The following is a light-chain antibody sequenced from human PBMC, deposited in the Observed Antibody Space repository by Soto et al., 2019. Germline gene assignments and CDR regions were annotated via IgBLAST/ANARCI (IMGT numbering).Light chain of an antibody. V-gene: IGLV2-11*01. J-gene: IGLJ1*01. CDR3: CSYAGNYIYV. CDR2: EVS. CDR1: SSDVGGYNF. Sequence: QCVLTQPRSVTGSPGQRVTISCTRTSSDVGGYNFVSWYHQHPGKAPQVMIYEVSMRPSGVPDRFSGSKSGNTASLTISGLQAEDEADYYCCSYAGNYIYVFGTRTKVTVL.